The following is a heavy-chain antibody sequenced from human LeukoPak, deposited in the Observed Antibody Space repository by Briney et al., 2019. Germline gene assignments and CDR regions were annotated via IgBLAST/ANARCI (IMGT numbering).Heavy chain of an antibody. V-gene: IGHV1-2*02. CDR2: INPNSGGT. D-gene: IGHD3-10*01. Sequence: ASVKVSCKASGYTFTGYYMHWVRQAPGQGLEWMGWINPNSGGTNYAQKFQGRVTMTRDTSISTAYMELSRLRSDDTAVYYCAGSYYYASGSYPDNWFDPWGQGTLVTVSS. CDR1: GYTFTGYY. CDR3: AGSYYYASGSYPDNWFDP. J-gene: IGHJ5*02.